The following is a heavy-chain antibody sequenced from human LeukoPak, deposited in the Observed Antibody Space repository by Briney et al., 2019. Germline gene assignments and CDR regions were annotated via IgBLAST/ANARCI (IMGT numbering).Heavy chain of an antibody. Sequence: GGSLRLSCAASGFTFSSYWMSWVRQAPGKGLEWVANIKQDGSEKYYVDSVKGRFTISRDNAKNSLYLQMNSLRAEDTAVYYCARDLVDGGVRLFDYWGQGTLVTVSS. J-gene: IGHJ4*02. V-gene: IGHV3-7*01. CDR1: GFTFSSYW. D-gene: IGHD3-10*01. CDR3: ARDLVDGGVRLFDY. CDR2: IKQDGSEK.